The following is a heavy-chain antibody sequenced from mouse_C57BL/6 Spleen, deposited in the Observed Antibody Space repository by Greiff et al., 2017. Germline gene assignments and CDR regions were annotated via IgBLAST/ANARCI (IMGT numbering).Heavy chain of an antibody. J-gene: IGHJ3*01. Sequence: EVQLQQSGGGLVQPGGSMKLSCVASGFTFSNYWMNWVRQSPEKGLEWVAQIRLKSDNYATPYAESVKGRFTISRDDSKSSVYLQMNNLRAEGTGIYYCTGDCNYEGAWFAYWGQGTLVTVSA. CDR1: GFTFSNYW. CDR2: IRLKSDNYAT. CDR3: TGDCNYEGAWFAY. D-gene: IGHD2-1*01. V-gene: IGHV6-3*01.